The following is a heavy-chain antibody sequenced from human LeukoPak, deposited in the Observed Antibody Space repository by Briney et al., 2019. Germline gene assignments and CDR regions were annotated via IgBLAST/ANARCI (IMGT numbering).Heavy chain of an antibody. CDR1: GGSISSYY. CDR2: INYSGST. CDR3: ARGPPYYDFWSGYSPNYYYYYMDV. V-gene: IGHV4-59*01. Sequence: SETLSLTCTVSGGSISSYYWSWIRQPPGKGLEWIGYINYSGSTNYNPSLKSRVTMSVDTSKNQFSLKLSSVTAADTAMYYCARGPPYYDFWSGYSPNYYYYYMDVWGKGTTVTVSS. D-gene: IGHD3-3*01. J-gene: IGHJ6*03.